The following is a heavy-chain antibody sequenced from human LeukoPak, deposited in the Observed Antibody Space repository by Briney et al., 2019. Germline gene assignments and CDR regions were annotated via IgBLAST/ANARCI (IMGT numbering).Heavy chain of an antibody. D-gene: IGHD5-24*01. Sequence: GASVKVSCKASGGTFSSYAISCVRQAPGQGLECRGGIIPIFGTANYAQKFQGRVTITADESTSTDYMELSSLRSEDTAVYYCARDGVEMATTGYYYYGMDVWGQGTTITVSS. J-gene: IGHJ6*02. V-gene: IGHV1-69*13. CDR1: GGTFSSYA. CDR2: IIPIFGTA. CDR3: ARDGVEMATTGYYYYGMDV.